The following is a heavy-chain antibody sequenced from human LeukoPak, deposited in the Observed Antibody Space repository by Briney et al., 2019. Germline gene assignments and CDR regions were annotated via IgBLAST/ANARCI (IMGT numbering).Heavy chain of an antibody. CDR3: AKGALYTAMVTSNWFDP. Sequence: GGSLRLSCAASGFTFSSYAMSWVRQAPGKGLEWVSAISGSGGSTYYADSVKGRFTIPRDNSKNTLYLQMSSLRAEDTAVYYCAKGALYTAMVTSNWFDPWGQGTLVTVSS. V-gene: IGHV3-23*01. J-gene: IGHJ5*02. CDR1: GFTFSSYA. D-gene: IGHD5-18*01. CDR2: ISGSGGST.